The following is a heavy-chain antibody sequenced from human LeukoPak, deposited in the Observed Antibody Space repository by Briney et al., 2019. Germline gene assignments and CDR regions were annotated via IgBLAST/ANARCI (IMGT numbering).Heavy chain of an antibody. J-gene: IGHJ4*02. CDR1: GFTFSSYS. D-gene: IGHD3-10*01. CDR2: ISSSSGYI. CDR3: ARWGPMVRGVQFDY. Sequence: GGSLRLSCAASGFTFSSYSMNWVRQAPGKGLEWVSSISSSSGYIYYADSVKGRFTISRDNAKNSLYLQMNSLRAEDTAVYYCARWGPMVRGVQFDYWGQGTLVTVSS. V-gene: IGHV3-21*01.